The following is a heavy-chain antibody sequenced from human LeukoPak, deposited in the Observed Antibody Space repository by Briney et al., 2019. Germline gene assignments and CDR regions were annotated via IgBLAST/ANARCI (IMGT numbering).Heavy chain of an antibody. CDR1: GGSISSYY. D-gene: IGHD3-22*01. J-gene: IGHJ4*02. V-gene: IGHV4-4*07. Sequence: PSETLSLTCSVCGGSISSYYWSWIRQPAGKGLEWIGRIYTSGSTNYNPSLKSRVTMSVDTSKNQFSLKLSSVTAADTAVYYCARGRDYYDSSGYYFDYWGQGTLVTVSS. CDR3: ARGRDYYDSSGYYFDY. CDR2: IYTSGST.